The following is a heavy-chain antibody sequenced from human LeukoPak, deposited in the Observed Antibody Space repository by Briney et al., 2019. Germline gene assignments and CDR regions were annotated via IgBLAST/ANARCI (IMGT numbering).Heavy chain of an antibody. CDR2: MSYSGNI. CDR3: AREPLRYSSTPDAFDI. D-gene: IGHD6-13*01. CDR1: GGSVSGYY. V-gene: IGHV4-59*02. Sequence: SETLFLTCTVSGGSVSGYYCNWIRQPPGKGLEWIGYMSYSGNINYNPSLKSRVTISVDTSKNQFSLKLSSVTAADTAVYYCAREPLRYSSTPDAFDIWGQGTMVTVSS. J-gene: IGHJ3*02.